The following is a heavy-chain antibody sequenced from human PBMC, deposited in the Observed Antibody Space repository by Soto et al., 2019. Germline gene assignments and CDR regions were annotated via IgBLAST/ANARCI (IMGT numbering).Heavy chain of an antibody. J-gene: IGHJ4*02. CDR1: GLPCISYA. D-gene: IGHD2-15*01. V-gene: IGHV3-23*01. Sequence: GGSHRLSSTASGLPCISYAMSWVRQAPGKGLEWVSAISGSGGSTYYADSVKGRFTISRDNSKNTLYLQMNSLRAEDTAVYYCAKDQDAVHWGQGTLVTVSS. CDR3: AKDQDAVH. CDR2: ISGSGGST.